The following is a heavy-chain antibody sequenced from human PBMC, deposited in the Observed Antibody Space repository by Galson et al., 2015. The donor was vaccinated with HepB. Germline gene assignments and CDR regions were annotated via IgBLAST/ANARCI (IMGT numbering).Heavy chain of an antibody. CDR3: ATDEHDSNFQH. D-gene: IGHD3-22*01. V-gene: IGHV1-24*01. CDR1: GYTFTSYG. J-gene: IGHJ1*01. Sequence: SVKVSCKASGYTFTSYGISWVRQAPGKGLEWMGGFDPEDGETIYAQKFQGRVTMTEDTSTDTAYMELSSLRSEDTAVYYCATDEHDSNFQHWGQGTLVTVSS. CDR2: FDPEDGET.